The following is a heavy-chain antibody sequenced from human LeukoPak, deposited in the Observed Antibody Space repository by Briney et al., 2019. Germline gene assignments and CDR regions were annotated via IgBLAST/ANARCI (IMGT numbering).Heavy chain of an antibody. CDR3: ARFSYYYIDV. D-gene: IGHD3-16*01. CDR1: GFTFSSYS. V-gene: IGHV3-21*01. Sequence: GGSLRLSCAASGFTFSSYSMNWVRQAPGKGLEWVSSISSSSSYIYYADSVKGRFTISRDNAKNSLYLHTNSLRAEDTTVYYCARFSYYYIDVWGKGTTVTISS. J-gene: IGHJ6*03. CDR2: ISSSSSYI.